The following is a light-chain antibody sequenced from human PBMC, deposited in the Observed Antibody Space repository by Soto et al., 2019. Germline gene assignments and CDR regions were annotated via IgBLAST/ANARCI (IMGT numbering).Light chain of an antibody. Sequence: QSALTQPASVSGSPGQSITISCSGTPSDIGAYNYVSWYQHLPGKAPKVIIYDVTNRPSGVSGRFSGSKSGTTASLTISGLQAEDEANYYCGSYTISSTLMIFGGGTKVTVL. CDR3: GSYTISSTLMI. J-gene: IGLJ2*01. CDR2: DVT. CDR1: PSDIGAYNY. V-gene: IGLV2-14*03.